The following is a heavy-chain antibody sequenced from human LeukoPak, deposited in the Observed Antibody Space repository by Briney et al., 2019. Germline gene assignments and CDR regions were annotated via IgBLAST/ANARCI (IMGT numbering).Heavy chain of an antibody. D-gene: IGHD3-22*01. Sequence: SETLSLTCTVSDDSIKNYFWTWIRQSPGKGLEWIGYVFYSGSTSYNPSLRSRLTMSVDTSESQFSLNLKSVTAADTAVYYCARGTRRYYDGSGYYYGEFDYWGQGILVTVSS. CDR1: DDSIKNYF. V-gene: IGHV4-59*01. J-gene: IGHJ4*02. CDR3: ARGTRRYYDGSGYYYGEFDY. CDR2: VFYSGST.